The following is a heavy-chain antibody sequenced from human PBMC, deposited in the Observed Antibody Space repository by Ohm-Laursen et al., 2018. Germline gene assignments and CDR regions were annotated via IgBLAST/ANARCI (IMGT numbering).Heavy chain of an antibody. V-gene: IGHV3-11*01. Sequence: SLRLSCSASRFSFSDYYMSWIRQAPGKGLEWVSYISSSGSTIYYADSVKGRLTISMDNAKNSLYLQMNSLRAEDTAVYYCARVSRGTLQSPWGQGTLVTVSS. CDR1: RFSFSDYY. D-gene: IGHD5-24*01. J-gene: IGHJ5*02. CDR2: ISSSGSTI. CDR3: ARVSRGTLQSP.